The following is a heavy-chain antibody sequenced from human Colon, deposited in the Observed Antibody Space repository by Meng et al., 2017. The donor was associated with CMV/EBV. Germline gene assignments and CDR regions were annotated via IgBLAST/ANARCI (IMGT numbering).Heavy chain of an antibody. CDR3: ARGDDFWSGTPFDY. CDR2: IYSGGST. Sequence: GESLKISCAASGFTFTNYAMSWVRQAPGKGLEWVSVIYSGGSTYYADSVKGRFTISRDNSKNTLYLQMNSLRAEDTAVYYCARGDDFWSGTPFDYWGQGTLVTVSS. D-gene: IGHD3-3*01. CDR1: GFTFTNYA. J-gene: IGHJ4*02. V-gene: IGHV3-53*01.